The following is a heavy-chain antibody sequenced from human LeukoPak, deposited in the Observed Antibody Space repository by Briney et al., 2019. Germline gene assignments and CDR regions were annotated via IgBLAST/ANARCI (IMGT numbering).Heavy chain of an antibody. D-gene: IGHD1-1*01. Sequence: ASGTVSCKTSGYMVSDYYMHWVRQAPGQGLEWMGWLRGDTGDTDSPQKFKGRVTMTRDTATNTAYMQLSRLTYDDTAIYFCARVRYNACDYWGQGTLVTVSS. CDR1: GYMVSDYY. CDR2: LRGDTGDT. J-gene: IGHJ4*02. CDR3: ARVRYNACDY. V-gene: IGHV1-2*02.